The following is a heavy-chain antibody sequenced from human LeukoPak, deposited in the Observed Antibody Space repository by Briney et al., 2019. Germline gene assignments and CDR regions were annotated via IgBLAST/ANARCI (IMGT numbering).Heavy chain of an antibody. CDR3: AKSYGDYLGYFDS. Sequence: GGSLGLSCAASGFXFSSCAISWVRQAPGKGLEWVSGISDGGGTTNYADAVKGRFTISRDKSKNTLFLQMNSLRAEDTAVYYCAKSYGDYLGYFDSWGQGTLVTVSS. V-gene: IGHV3-23*01. D-gene: IGHD4-17*01. CDR2: ISDGGGTT. CDR1: GFXFSSCA. J-gene: IGHJ4*02.